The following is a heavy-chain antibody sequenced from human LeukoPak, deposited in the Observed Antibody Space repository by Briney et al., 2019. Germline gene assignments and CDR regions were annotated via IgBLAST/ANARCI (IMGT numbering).Heavy chain of an antibody. J-gene: IGHJ6*04. V-gene: IGHV4-61*02. Sequence: SETLSLTCTVSGGSISSGSYYWSWIRQPAGKGLEWIGRIYTSGSTNYNPSLKSRVTISVDTSKNQFSLKLSSVTAADTAVYYCARLRFGEPQVGVWGKGTTVTVSS. CDR1: GGSISSGSYY. CDR2: IYTSGST. CDR3: ARLRFGEPQVGV. D-gene: IGHD3-10*01.